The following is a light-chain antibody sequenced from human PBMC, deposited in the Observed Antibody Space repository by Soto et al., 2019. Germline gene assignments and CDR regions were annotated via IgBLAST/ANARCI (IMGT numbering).Light chain of an antibody. CDR3: SSYTTSSTVV. Sequence: QSALTQPASVSGSPGQSITISCTGTSSDIGAYNYVSWYQQHPGKAPKVMIHNDSSRPSGVSNRFSGSKSGNTASLTISGLQADDEADYYCSSYTTSSTVVFGGGTKVTVL. J-gene: IGLJ2*01. CDR1: SSDIGAYNY. CDR2: NDS. V-gene: IGLV2-14*01.